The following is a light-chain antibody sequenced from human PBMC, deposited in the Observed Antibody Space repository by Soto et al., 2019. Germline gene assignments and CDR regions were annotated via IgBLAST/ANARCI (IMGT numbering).Light chain of an antibody. CDR3: QQYGSSGT. CDR1: QSVSNNY. V-gene: IGKV3-20*01. J-gene: IGKJ1*01. Sequence: EIVLTQSPGTLSLSPGESSTLSFMASQSVSNNYLAWYQQKPGQAPRLLIYGASNRATGIPDRFSGSGSGTDFTLTISRLEPEDFAVYYCQQYGSSGTLGQGTKVDIK. CDR2: GAS.